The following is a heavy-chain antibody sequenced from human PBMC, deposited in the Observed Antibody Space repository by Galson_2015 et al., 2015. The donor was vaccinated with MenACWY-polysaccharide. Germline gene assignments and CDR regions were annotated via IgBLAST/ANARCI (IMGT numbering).Heavy chain of an antibody. J-gene: IGHJ2*01. CDR1: GFSFSSFH. CDR2: VSTGGDST. Sequence: SLRLSCAASGFSFSSFHMSWVRQAPGKRLEWVSSVSTGGDSTKYSDSVKGRFTISRDNSKNTLFLQMNNLRAGDTAIYFCAKNAGGWYFDLWGRGTLVTVSS. V-gene: IGHV3-23*01. D-gene: IGHD2-8*02. CDR3: AKNAGGWYFDL.